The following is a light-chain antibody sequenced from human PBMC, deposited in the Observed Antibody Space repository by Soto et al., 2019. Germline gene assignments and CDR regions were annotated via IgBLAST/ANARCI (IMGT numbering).Light chain of an antibody. Sequence: ALAQPASVSGSPGQSITISCTGTSSDVGGYNYVSWYQQHPGKAPKLMIYEVSNRPSGVSNRFSGSKSGNTASLTISGLQAEDEADYYCSSYTSSSTRVFGTGTKVTVL. J-gene: IGLJ1*01. V-gene: IGLV2-14*01. CDR1: SSDVGGYNY. CDR2: EVS. CDR3: SSYTSSSTRV.